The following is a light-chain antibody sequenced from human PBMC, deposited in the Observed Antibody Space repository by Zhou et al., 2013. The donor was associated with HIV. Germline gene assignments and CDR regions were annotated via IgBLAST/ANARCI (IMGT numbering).Light chain of an antibody. J-gene: IGKJ1*01. Sequence: DIQMTQSPSSLSASIGDRVTITCQASQDISIYLNWYQQKPGKAPKLLIYDASNLQSGVPSRFSGSGSGTHFTLTISSLQPDDFAIYYCQQSYTTPWTFGQGTKVEIK. CDR2: DAS. CDR3: QQSYTTPWT. CDR1: QDISIY. V-gene: IGKV1-39*01.